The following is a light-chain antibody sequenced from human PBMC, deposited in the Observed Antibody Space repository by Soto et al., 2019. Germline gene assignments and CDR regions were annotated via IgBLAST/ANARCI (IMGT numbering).Light chain of an antibody. J-gene: IGKJ2*01. Sequence: ESVVTQSPGTLSLSPGERATLSCRASQSVSSSYVAWYQHKPGQAPRLLLYGASSRATGIPDRFSGSGSGTDFTLTISRLEPEGFAVYYCQQYGSSPHTFGQGTKREIK. V-gene: IGKV3-20*01. CDR1: QSVSSSY. CDR3: QQYGSSPHT. CDR2: GAS.